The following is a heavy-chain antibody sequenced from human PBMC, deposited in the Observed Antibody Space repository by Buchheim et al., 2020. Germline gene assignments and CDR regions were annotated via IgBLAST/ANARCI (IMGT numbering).Heavy chain of an antibody. V-gene: IGHV1-8*01. CDR3: ARVLYYDILTGWVELGFDP. D-gene: IGHD3-9*01. Sequence: QVQLVQSGAEVKKPGASVKVSCKASGYTFTSYDINWVRQASGQGLEWMGWMNPNSGNIGYAQKFQGRATMTRTTPKSTAYMELSSLRSEDTAVYYCARVLYYDILTGWVELGFDPWGQGT. J-gene: IGHJ5*02. CDR1: GYTFTSYD. CDR2: MNPNSGNI.